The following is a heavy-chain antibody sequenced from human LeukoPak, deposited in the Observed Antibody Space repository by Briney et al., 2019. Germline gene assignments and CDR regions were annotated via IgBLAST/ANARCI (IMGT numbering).Heavy chain of an antibody. CDR2: ISSSGSTI. CDR3: ARGMEMATMEYFDY. J-gene: IGHJ4*02. V-gene: IGHV3-48*03. Sequence: HPGGSLRLSCAASGCTFSSYEMNWVRQPPGKGLEWVSYISSSGSTIYYADSVKGRFTISGDNAKNSLYLQMNSLRAEDTAVYYCARGMEMATMEYFDYWGQGTLVTVSS. D-gene: IGHD5-24*01. CDR1: GCTFSSYE.